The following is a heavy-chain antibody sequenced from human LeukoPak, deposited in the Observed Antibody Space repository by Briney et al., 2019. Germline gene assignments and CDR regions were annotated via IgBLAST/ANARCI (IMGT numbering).Heavy chain of an antibody. CDR1: GYTFTGYY. CDR2: INPNSGGT. D-gene: IGHD3-22*01. CDR3: ARDKGRTYYYDSSGYYYVPGGMDV. Sequence: GASVKVSCKASGYTFTGYYMHWVRQAPGQGLEWMGWINPNSGGTNYAQKFQGRVTMTRDTSISTAYMELSRLRSDDTAVYYCARDKGRTYYYDSSGYYYVPGGMDVWGQGTTVTVSS. V-gene: IGHV1-2*02. J-gene: IGHJ6*02.